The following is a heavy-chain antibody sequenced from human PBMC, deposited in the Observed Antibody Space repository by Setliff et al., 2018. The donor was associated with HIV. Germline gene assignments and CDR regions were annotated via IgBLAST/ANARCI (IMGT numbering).Heavy chain of an antibody. CDR3: AKESGSYYFDS. Sequence: PGGSLRLSCEVSGFAFDSYAMHWVRQPPGKGLEWISGITWNSNNTGYADSVKGRFTISRDNAKNSLYPQMNSLRAEDTALYYCAKESGSYYFDSWGQGTPVTVSS. D-gene: IGHD1-26*01. J-gene: IGHJ4*02. CDR1: GFAFDSYA. V-gene: IGHV3-9*01. CDR2: ITWNSNNT.